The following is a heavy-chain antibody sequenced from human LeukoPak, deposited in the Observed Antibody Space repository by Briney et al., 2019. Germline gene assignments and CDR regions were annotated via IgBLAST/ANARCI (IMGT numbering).Heavy chain of an antibody. CDR3: ARETQQRQLSNPFEI. J-gene: IGHJ3*02. CDR1: GFTFSNYA. Sequence: GTSLRLSCAASGFTFSNYAMHWVRQAPGKGLEWVATLAYDGNNEFSVDSVKGQFTISRDNSKNTLYLQMNSLRADDTALYYCARETQQRQLSNPFEIWGQGTMVTVSS. D-gene: IGHD6-13*01. V-gene: IGHV3-30*03. CDR2: LAYDGNNE.